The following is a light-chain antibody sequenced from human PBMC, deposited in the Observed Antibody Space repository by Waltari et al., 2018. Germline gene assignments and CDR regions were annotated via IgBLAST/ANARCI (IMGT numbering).Light chain of an antibody. CDR1: QSVSSY. Sequence: EIVLTQSPATLSLSSGESAPLSCRASQSVSSYLAWYQQKPGQAPRLLIYDASNRATGIPARFSGSGSGTDFTLTISSLEPEDFAVYYCQQRSNWLLTFGGGTKVEIK. J-gene: IGKJ4*01. CDR3: QQRSNWLLT. CDR2: DAS. V-gene: IGKV3-11*01.